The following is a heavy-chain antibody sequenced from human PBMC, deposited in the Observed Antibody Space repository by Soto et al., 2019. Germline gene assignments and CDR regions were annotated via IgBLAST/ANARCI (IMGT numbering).Heavy chain of an antibody. V-gene: IGHV1-69*04. CDR1: GGTFSSYT. CDR3: VRDWESTSQTWGFGDS. Sequence: QVQVVQSGAEVKKPGSSVKVSCKASGGTFSSYTITWVRQAPGQGLEWLGRIIPIFGVTNYAKKFQDRLTMGADMPTTTAYMELSSLTSADTAVYYCVRDWESTSQTWGFGDSWGQGTLVTVSS. J-gene: IGHJ4*02. D-gene: IGHD3-10*01. CDR2: IIPIFGVT.